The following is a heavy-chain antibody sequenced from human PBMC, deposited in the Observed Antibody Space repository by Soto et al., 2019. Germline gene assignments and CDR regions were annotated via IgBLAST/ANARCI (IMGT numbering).Heavy chain of an antibody. CDR2: IYPGDSDT. CDR1: GYSFTNYW. V-gene: IGHV5-51*01. D-gene: IGHD3-22*01. J-gene: IGHJ4*02. Sequence: GESLKLSCKTSGYSFTNYWIGWVRQMPGKGLEWMGIIYPGDSDTRYSPSFQGQVTISVDKSISTAYLQWSSLQASDTAMYYCARSYYDRSDYYFASWGQGTQVTVSS. CDR3: ARSYYDRSDYYFAS.